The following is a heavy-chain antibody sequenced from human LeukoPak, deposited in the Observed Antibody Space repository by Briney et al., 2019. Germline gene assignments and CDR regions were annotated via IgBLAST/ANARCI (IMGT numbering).Heavy chain of an antibody. V-gene: IGHV3-9*01. Sequence: QPGGSLRLSCAASGFTFDDYAMHWVRQAPGKGLEWVSGIGWNSGTIAYADSVKGRFTISRDNAKNSLYLQMNSLRAEDTAVYYCTPLSGSYGDAFDIWGQGTMVTVSS. CDR1: GFTFDDYA. CDR2: IGWNSGTI. J-gene: IGHJ3*02. CDR3: TPLSGSYGDAFDI. D-gene: IGHD1-26*01.